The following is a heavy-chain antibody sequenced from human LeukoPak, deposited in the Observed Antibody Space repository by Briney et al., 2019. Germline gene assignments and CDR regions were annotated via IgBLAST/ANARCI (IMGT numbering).Heavy chain of an antibody. J-gene: IGHJ2*01. CDR3: ARRNKYSSSWYPEDSDWYFDL. Sequence: SETLSLTCTVSGGSISSGGYYWSWIRQPPGKGLEWIGYIYYSGSTNYNPSLKSRVTISVDTSKNQFSLKLSSVTAADTAVYYCARRNKYSSSWYPEDSDWYFDLWGRGTLVTVSS. CDR2: IYYSGST. CDR1: GGSISSGGYY. D-gene: IGHD6-13*01. V-gene: IGHV4-61*08.